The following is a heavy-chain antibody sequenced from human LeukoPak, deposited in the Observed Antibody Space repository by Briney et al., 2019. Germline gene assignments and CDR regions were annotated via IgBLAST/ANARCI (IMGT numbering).Heavy chain of an antibody. CDR1: GGSISSSSYY. CDR3: ARDLVVPAATNWFDP. CDR2: IYYSGST. D-gene: IGHD2-2*01. V-gene: IGHV4-39*07. Sequence: SETLSLTCTVSGGSISSSSYYWGWIRRPPGKGLEWIGSIYYSGSTYYNPSLKSRVTISVDTSKNQFSLKLSSVTAADTAVYYCARDLVVPAATNWFDPWGQGTLVTVSS. J-gene: IGHJ5*02.